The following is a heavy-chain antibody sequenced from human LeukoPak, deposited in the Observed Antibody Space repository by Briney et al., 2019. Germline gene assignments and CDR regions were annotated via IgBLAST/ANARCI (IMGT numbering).Heavy chain of an antibody. CDR1: GYTFTSYY. CDR3: ARDAVDYGPDY. CDR2: INPSGGST. D-gene: IGHD4-17*01. Sequence: ASVKVSYKASGYTFTSYYMHWVRQAPGQGVEWMGIINPSGGSTRYAQKFQGRGTITRDTSTSTVYMELSSLRSEDTAVYYCARDAVDYGPDYWGQGTLVTVSS. J-gene: IGHJ4*02. V-gene: IGHV1-46*01.